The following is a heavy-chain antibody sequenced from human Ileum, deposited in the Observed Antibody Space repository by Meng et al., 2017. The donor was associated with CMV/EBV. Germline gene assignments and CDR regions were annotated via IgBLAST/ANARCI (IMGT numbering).Heavy chain of an antibody. D-gene: IGHD3-16*01. V-gene: IGHV1-8*03. CDR2: MNPNSGDT. CDR1: WYTFTNYD. CDR3: ARGPFGRDNRYDY. Sequence: KASWYTFTNYDLDWVRQAPGQGLEWMGWMNPNSGDTGYEQKFRGRVNFTRDTAITTAYLELSSLSSEDAAVYYCARGPFGRDNRYDYWGQGTLVTVSS. J-gene: IGHJ4*02.